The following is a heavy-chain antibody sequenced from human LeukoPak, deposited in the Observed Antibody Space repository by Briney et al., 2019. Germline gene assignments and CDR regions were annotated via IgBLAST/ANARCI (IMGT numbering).Heavy chain of an antibody. CDR3: ANASPVDGDYFDY. J-gene: IGHJ4*02. V-gene: IGHV3-43*02. CDR2: IGWDGGST. D-gene: IGHD4-17*01. CDR1: GFTFDDYA. Sequence: GGSLRLSCAACGFTFDDYAMHWVRQAPGKGLEWVSLIGWDGGSTYYAASVKGRFTISRDNSKTPLYLQMNSLRTEDTALYYGANASPVDGDYFDYWGQGTLVTVSS.